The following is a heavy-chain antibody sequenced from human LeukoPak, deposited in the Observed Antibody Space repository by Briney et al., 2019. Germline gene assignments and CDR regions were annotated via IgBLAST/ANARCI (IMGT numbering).Heavy chain of an antibody. V-gene: IGHV1-2*02. CDR3: ARRGAYSSGWYYYGMDV. D-gene: IGHD6-19*01. CDR1: GYTFTSYY. Sequence: ASVKVSCKASGYTFTSYYMHWVRQAPGQGLEWMGWINPKSGDTNYAQKFQGRVTMTGDTSISTAYMELSRLRSDDTAVYYCARRGAYSSGWYYYGMDVWGQGTTVTVSS. CDR2: INPKSGDT. J-gene: IGHJ6*02.